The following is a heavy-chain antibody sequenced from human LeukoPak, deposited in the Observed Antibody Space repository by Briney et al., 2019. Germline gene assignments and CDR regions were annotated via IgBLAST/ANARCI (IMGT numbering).Heavy chain of an antibody. J-gene: IGHJ3*02. Sequence: SETLSLTCTVSGGSISSYYWSWIRQPAGKGLEWIGRIYTSGSTNYNPSLKSRVTMSVDTSKDQFSLKLSSVTAADTAVYYCARDYYDSSGYSYDAFDIWGQGTMVTVSS. CDR1: GGSISSYY. V-gene: IGHV4-4*07. D-gene: IGHD3-22*01. CDR2: IYTSGST. CDR3: ARDYYDSSGYSYDAFDI.